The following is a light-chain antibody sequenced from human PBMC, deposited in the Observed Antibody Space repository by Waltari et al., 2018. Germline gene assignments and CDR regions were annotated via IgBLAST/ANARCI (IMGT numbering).Light chain of an antibody. V-gene: IGLV2-23*02. CDR3: CSYAGSSTFERV. J-gene: IGLJ2*01. CDR1: SNDVGGYNL. Sequence: QSALTQPASVSGSPGQSISISCTGTSNDVGGYNLVSWYQQHPGKAPKLIIYEVTKRPSWVSNRFSGSKSGNTASLTISGLQAEDEADYYCCSYAGSSTFERVFGAGTKLTVL. CDR2: EVT.